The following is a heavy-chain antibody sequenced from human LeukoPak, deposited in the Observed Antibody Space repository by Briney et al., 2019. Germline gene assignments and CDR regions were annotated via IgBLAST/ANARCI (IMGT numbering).Heavy chain of an antibody. Sequence: SQTLSLTCTVSGGSISSGGYYWSWIRQPPGKGLEWIGYIYHSGSTYYNPSLKSRVTISVDRSKNQFSLKLSSVTAADTAVYYCARDQLGTSPGIRNIWGQGTLVTVSS. CDR2: IYHSGST. V-gene: IGHV4-30-2*01. D-gene: IGHD7-27*01. CDR1: GGSISSGGYY. J-gene: IGHJ4*02. CDR3: ARDQLGTSPGIRNI.